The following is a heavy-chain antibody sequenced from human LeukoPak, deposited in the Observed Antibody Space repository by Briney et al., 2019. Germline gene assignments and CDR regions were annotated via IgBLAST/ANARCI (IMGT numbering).Heavy chain of an antibody. CDR1: GFTFSSYA. V-gene: IGHV3-23*01. CDR3: AKSLQVNPMIVGVIHTRAFDY. Sequence: GGSLRLSCAASGFTFSSYAMSWVRQAPGKGLEWVSAISGSGGSTYYADSVKGRFNISRDNSKNTLYLQMNSLRAEDTAVYYCAKSLQVNPMIVGVIHTRAFDYWGQGTLVTVSS. J-gene: IGHJ4*02. D-gene: IGHD3-22*01. CDR2: ISGSGGST.